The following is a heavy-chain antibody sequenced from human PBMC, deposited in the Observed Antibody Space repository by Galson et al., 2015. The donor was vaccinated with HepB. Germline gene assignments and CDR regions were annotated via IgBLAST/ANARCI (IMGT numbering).Heavy chain of an antibody. CDR3: ARVADADYGDHSHFDY. V-gene: IGHV3-11*06. CDR2: ISSSSTYT. Sequence: SLRLSCAASGFTFSDYYMGWIRQAPGKGLEWVSYISSSSTYTNYADSVKGRFTISRDNAKKSLYLQINSLRAEDTAVYYCARVADADYGDHSHFDYWGQGTLVTVSS. CDR1: GFTFSDYY. J-gene: IGHJ4*02. D-gene: IGHD4-17*01.